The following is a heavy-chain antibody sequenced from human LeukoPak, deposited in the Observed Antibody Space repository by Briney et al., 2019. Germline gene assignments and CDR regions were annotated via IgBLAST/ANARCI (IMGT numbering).Heavy chain of an antibody. D-gene: IGHD3-9*01. CDR2: TYYRSKWYN. CDR3: AGQGILTGTHYFDY. Sequence: SQTLSLTCAISGDSVSSNSAAWNWIRQSPSRGLEWLGRTYYRSKWYNGYAVSVKSRITINPDTSKNQFSLQLNSVTPEDTAVYYCAGQGILTGTHYFDYWGQGTLVTVSS. J-gene: IGHJ4*02. V-gene: IGHV6-1*01. CDR1: GDSVSSNSAA.